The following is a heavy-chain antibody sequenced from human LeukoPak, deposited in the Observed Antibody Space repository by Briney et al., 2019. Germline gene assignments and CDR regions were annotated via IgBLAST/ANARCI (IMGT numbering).Heavy chain of an antibody. CDR2: ISWNSGSI. CDR1: GFTFDDYA. J-gene: IGHJ1*01. D-gene: IGHD2-2*01. V-gene: IGHV3-9*01. CDR3: AKDSLRYCSSTSCYGDFQH. Sequence: TGGSLRLSCAASGFTFDDYAMHWVRQAPGKGLEWVSGISWNSGSIGYADSVKGRFTISRDNAKNSLYLQMSSLRAEDTALYYCAKDSLRYCSSTSCYGDFQHWGKGTLVTVSS.